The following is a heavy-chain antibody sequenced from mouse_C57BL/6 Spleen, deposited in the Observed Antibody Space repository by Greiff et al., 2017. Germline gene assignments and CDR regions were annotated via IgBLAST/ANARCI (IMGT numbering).Heavy chain of an antibody. V-gene: IGHV5-4*01. CDR2: ISDGGSYT. Sequence: EVQLVESGGGLVKPGGSLKLSCAASGFTFSSYAMSWVRQTPEKRLEWVATISDGGSYTYYPDNVKGRFTISRDNAKNNLYLQMSHLKSEDTAMYYCARDPAHSNFMDDWGQGTSVTVSS. CDR1: GFTFSSYA. D-gene: IGHD2-5*01. CDR3: ARDPAHSNFMDD. J-gene: IGHJ4*01.